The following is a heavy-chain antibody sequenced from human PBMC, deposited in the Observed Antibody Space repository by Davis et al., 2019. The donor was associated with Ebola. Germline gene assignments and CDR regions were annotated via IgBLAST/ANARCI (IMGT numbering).Heavy chain of an antibody. J-gene: IGHJ4*02. CDR1: GGSFSGYY. CDR2: INHSGST. V-gene: IGHV4-34*01. D-gene: IGHD3-9*01. CDR3: ARRRSVLRYFDWLPKALDY. Sequence: MPSETLSLTCTVYGGSFSGYYWSWIRQLPGKGLEWIGEINHSGSTNYNPSLKSRVTISVDTSKNQFSLKLSSVTAADTAVYYCARRRSVLRYFDWLPKALDYWGQGTLVTVSS.